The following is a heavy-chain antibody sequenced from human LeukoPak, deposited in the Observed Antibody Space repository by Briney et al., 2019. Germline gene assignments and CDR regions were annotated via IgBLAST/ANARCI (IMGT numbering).Heavy chain of an antibody. CDR3: AKGPRGAAGYYYYYMDV. CDR1: GFTFSSYG. V-gene: IGHV3-30*02. D-gene: IGHD6-13*01. CDR2: IWYDGSNK. Sequence: GGSLRLSCAASGFTFSSYGMHWVRQAPGKGLEWVAFIWYDGSNKYYADSVKGRFTISRDNSKNTLYLQMNSLRAEDTAVYYCAKGPRGAAGYYYYYMDVWGKGTTVTVSS. J-gene: IGHJ6*03.